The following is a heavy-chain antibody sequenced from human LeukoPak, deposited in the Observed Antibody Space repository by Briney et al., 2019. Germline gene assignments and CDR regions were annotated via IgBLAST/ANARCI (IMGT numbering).Heavy chain of an antibody. CDR2: IYYSGST. J-gene: IGHJ6*02. CDR1: GGSISSSSYY. V-gene: IGHV4-61*01. CDR3: ARGSSSWSPYGMDV. Sequence: PSETLSLTCTVSGGSISSSSYYWSWIRQPPGKGLEWIGYIYYSGSTNYNPSLKSRVTISVDTSKNQFSLKLSSVTAADTAVYYCARGSSSWSPYGMDVWGQGTTVTVSS. D-gene: IGHD6-13*01.